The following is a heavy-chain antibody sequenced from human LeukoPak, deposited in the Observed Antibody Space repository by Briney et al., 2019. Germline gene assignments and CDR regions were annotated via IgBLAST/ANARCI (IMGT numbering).Heavy chain of an antibody. CDR3: ARNNDMDV. J-gene: IGHJ3*01. CDR1: GFILSNHW. D-gene: IGHD1/OR15-1a*01. V-gene: IGHV3-7*03. CDR2: INKDGSEK. Sequence: GGSLRLSCAASGFILSNHWMTWVRQAPGKGPEWVANINKDGSEKYYVDSVKGRFTIFRDTAKNSLYLQMNNLRAEDTALYYCARNNDMDVWGQGTMVTVSS.